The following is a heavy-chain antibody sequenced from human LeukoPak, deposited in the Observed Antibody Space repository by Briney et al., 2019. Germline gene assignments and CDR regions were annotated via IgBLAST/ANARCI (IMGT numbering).Heavy chain of an antibody. D-gene: IGHD3-9*01. CDR2: IYHSGST. Sequence: SQTLSLTCAVSGGSISSGGYSWSWIRQPPGKGLEWIGYIYHSGSTYYNPSLKSRVTISVDRSKNQFSLKLSSVTAADTAVYYCARFWYDILTGQQYFDYWVQGTLVTVSS. J-gene: IGHJ4*02. V-gene: IGHV4-30-2*01. CDR3: ARFWYDILTGQQYFDY. CDR1: GGSISSGGYS.